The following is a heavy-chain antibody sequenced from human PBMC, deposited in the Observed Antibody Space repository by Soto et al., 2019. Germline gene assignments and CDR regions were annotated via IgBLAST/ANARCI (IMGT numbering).Heavy chain of an antibody. V-gene: IGHV4-31*03. D-gene: IGHD2-15*01. J-gene: IGHJ5*02. CDR2: IYYSGST. Sequence: SETLSLTCTVSGGSISSGGYYWSWIRQHPGKGLEWIGYIYYSGSTYYNPSLKSRVTISVDTSKNQFSLKLSSVTAADTAVYYCARRERYGGYCSGGSCYWFDPWGQGTLVTVS. CDR3: ARRERYGGYCSGGSCYWFDP. CDR1: GGSISSGGYY.